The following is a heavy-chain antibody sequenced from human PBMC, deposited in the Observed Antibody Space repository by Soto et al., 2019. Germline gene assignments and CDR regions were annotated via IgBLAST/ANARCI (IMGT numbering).Heavy chain of an antibody. CDR2: INSEGTNT. J-gene: IGHJ5*02. Sequence: PGGSLRLSCAAAGFTFSSYWMHCVRQAPGGVLGWVSRINSEGTNTSYADSVKGRSTISRDNAKNTLYLQMNSLRDEDTAVYYCARGWFDHWGQGTLVTVSS. CDR3: ARGWFDH. CDR1: GFTFSSYW. V-gene: IGHV3-74*01.